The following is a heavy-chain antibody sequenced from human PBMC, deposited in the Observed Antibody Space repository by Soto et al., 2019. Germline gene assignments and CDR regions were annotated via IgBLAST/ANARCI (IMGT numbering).Heavy chain of an antibody. Sequence: ASVKVSCKASGGTFRNHVFNWVRQAPGQGLEWMGGIIPIIGTPNYAQKFQGRVTITADASTNTVYLDVSSLRSQDTAVYYCARDLECRNGYISYLEHWAQVTLVTVSS. D-gene: IGHD5-12*01. CDR2: IIPIIGTP. V-gene: IGHV1-69*13. CDR3: ARDLECRNGYISYLEH. J-gene: IGHJ4*02. CDR1: GGTFRNHV.